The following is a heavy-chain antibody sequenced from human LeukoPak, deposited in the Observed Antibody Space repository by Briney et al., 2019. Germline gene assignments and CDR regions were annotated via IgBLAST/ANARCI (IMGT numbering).Heavy chain of an antibody. D-gene: IGHD2-8*02. Sequence: SQTLSLTCAVSGGSISSGGYSWSWIRQPPGKGLEWIGYIYHSGSTYYNPSPKSRVTISVDRSKSQFSLKLSSVTAADTAVYYCARQLLTYLDYWGQGTLVTVSS. J-gene: IGHJ4*02. CDR2: IYHSGST. CDR1: GGSISSGGYS. V-gene: IGHV4-30-2*01. CDR3: ARQLLTYLDY.